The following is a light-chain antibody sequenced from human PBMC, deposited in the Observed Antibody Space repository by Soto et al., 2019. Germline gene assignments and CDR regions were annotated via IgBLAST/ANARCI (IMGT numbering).Light chain of an antibody. CDR2: GAS. CDR3: QQYNNWPPTRT. V-gene: IGKV3-15*01. J-gene: IGKJ1*01. CDR1: QGVSSN. Sequence: EIVMTQSPATLSVSPGERATLSCRASQGVSSNLAWYQQKPGQAPRLLIYGASTRATGIPARFSGSGSGTEFTLTISSLQSEDFAVYYCQQYNNWPPTRTFGQGTKVEVK.